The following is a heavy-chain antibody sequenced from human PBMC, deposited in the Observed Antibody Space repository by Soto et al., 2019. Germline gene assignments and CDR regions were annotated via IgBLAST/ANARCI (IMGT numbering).Heavy chain of an antibody. CDR1: GFPFSSYA. Sequence: PGGSLRLSCAAAGFPFSSYALRWVRQAAGKGLEWVSGISDSDGRTYYADSVKGRFTISRDNSKNTLYLQMNSLGAEDTAVYYCAKDMIYFHYYFDYWGQGTLVTV. CDR3: AKDMIYFHYYFDY. J-gene: IGHJ4*02. CDR2: ISDSDGRT. D-gene: IGHD2-8*01. V-gene: IGHV3-23*01.